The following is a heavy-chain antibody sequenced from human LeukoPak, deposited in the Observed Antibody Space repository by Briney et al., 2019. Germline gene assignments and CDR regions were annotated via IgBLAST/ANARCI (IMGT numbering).Heavy chain of an antibody. CDR3: ARAGMIARGYYFDY. Sequence: SETLSLTCTVSGYSISSGYYWGWIRQPPGKGLEWIGSIYHSGSTYYNPSLKSRVTISVDASKNQFSLKLNSVTAADTAVYYCARAGMIARGYYFDYWGQGTLVTVSS. CDR2: IYHSGST. D-gene: IGHD2-21*01. J-gene: IGHJ4*02. V-gene: IGHV4-38-2*02. CDR1: GYSISSGYY.